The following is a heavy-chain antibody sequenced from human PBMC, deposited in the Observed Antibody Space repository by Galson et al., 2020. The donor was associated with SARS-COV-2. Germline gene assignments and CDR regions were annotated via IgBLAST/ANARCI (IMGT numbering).Heavy chain of an antibody. Sequence: GGSLRLSCAASGFSFSDAWMSWVRQAPGKGLEWVGRIKSETDGVTTDYAAPVKGRFIISRDDSKNTLYLQMNSLKTEDTAVYFCTSGGARWGQGTLVTVSS. CDR1: GFSFSDAW. D-gene: IGHD6-6*01. J-gene: IGHJ4*02. CDR2: IKSETDGVTT. CDR3: TSGGAR. V-gene: IGHV3-15*01.